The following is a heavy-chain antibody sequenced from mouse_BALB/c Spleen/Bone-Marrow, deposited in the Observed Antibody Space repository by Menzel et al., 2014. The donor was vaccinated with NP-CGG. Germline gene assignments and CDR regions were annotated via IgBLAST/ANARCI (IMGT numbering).Heavy chain of an antibody. CDR3: ARALGSYVWYFDV. V-gene: IGHV3-6*02. J-gene: IGHJ1*01. CDR1: GFSITSSYY. Sequence: EVQLQQSGPGLMKPSQSLSLTCSVTGFSITSSYYWNWIRQFPGHTLEWMGYITFDGSYDYNPSLKNRISITRDTSNNQFFLKLNSVTAEDTASYYCARALGSYVWYFDVWGAGTTVTVSS. CDR2: ITFDGSY. D-gene: IGHD1-1*02.